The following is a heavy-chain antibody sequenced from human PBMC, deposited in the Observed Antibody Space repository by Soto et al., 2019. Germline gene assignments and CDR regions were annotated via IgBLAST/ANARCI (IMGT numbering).Heavy chain of an antibody. Sequence: QLHLVQSGAVVKKPGASVTVSCSASGYPVTAYYMHWVRQAPGRGLEWMGGINPATGAAKYTQTFQGRVTMTRDTSTMTVFMGLRGLTSEDTAVFYCARGGGVGVAGSAAFDMWGQVTLVTVSS. J-gene: IGHJ3*02. V-gene: IGHV1-2*02. CDR1: GYPVTAYY. CDR2: INPATGAA. CDR3: ARGGGVGVAGSAAFDM. D-gene: IGHD3-3*01.